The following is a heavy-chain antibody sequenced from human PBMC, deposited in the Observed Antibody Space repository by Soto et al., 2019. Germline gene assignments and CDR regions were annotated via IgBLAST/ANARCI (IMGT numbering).Heavy chain of an antibody. Sequence: PWGSLRLSCATSGFTFGSYWVNWVRQAPGKGLVWVSRIDSDGSSTTYADSVKGRFTTSRDNAKNTLYLQMSSLRVEDTAVYYCARGRTYGMDVWGQGTTVPVSS. CDR2: IDSDGSST. CDR3: ARGRTYGMDV. V-gene: IGHV3-74*01. CDR1: GFTFGSYW. J-gene: IGHJ6*02.